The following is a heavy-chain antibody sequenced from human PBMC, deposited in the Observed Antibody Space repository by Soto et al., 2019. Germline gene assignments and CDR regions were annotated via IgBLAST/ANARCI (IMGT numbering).Heavy chain of an antibody. CDR2: IYSGGST. Sequence: GSLRLSCAASGFTVISNYMSWCLQSRGKGLEWVSVIYSGGSTYYADSVKGRFTISRDNSKNTLYLQMNSLRAEDTAVYYCASHAVEMATITYFDYWGQGTLVTVSS. J-gene: IGHJ4*02. D-gene: IGHD5-12*01. CDR3: ASHAVEMATITYFDY. CDR1: GFTVISNY. V-gene: IGHV3-53*01.